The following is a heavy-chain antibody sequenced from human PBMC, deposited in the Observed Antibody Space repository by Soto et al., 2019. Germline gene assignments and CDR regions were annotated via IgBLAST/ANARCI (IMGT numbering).Heavy chain of an antibody. D-gene: IGHD6-6*01. CDR3: ARDEGSIAPRGLFDY. V-gene: IGHV3-33*01. CDR1: GFTFSSYG. Sequence: GGSLRLSCAASGFTFSSYGMHWVRQAPGKGLEWVAVIWYDGSNKYYADSVKGRFTISRDNSKNTLYLQMNSLRAEDTAVYYCARDEGSIAPRGLFDYWGQGTLVTVSS. J-gene: IGHJ4*02. CDR2: IWYDGSNK.